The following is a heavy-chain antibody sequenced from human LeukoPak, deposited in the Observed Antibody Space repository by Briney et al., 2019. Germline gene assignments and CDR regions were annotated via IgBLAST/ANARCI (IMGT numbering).Heavy chain of an antibody. Sequence: PSETLSLTCTVSGGSISSYYWTWIRQPPGKGLGLEWIVYIYYSGSTNYNPSLKSRITISIDTAKNQVSLKLSSVTAADTAVYYCARLWDSSSSLDYWGQGTLVTVSS. D-gene: IGHD6-6*01. J-gene: IGHJ4*02. CDR1: GGSISSYY. CDR2: IYYSGST. CDR3: ARLWDSSSSLDY. V-gene: IGHV4-59*08.